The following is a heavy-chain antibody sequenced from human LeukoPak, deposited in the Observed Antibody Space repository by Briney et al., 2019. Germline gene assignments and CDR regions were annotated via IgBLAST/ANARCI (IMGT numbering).Heavy chain of an antibody. J-gene: IGHJ4*02. V-gene: IGHV3-74*01. CDR3: ARGGSYSYGPFDY. CDR2: INSDGSTT. Sequence: GGSLRLSCAASGFTFSNYWMHWVRQAPGKGLVWVSRINSDGSTTTYADSVKGRFTISRDNAKNTLYRQMNSLSAEDTAVYYCARGGSYSYGPFDYWGQGTLSTVSS. D-gene: IGHD5-18*01. CDR1: GFTFSNYW.